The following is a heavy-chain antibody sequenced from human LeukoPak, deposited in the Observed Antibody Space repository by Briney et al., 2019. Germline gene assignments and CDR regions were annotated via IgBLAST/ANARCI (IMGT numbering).Heavy chain of an antibody. J-gene: IGHJ4*02. CDR2: ISYDGSNT. Sequence: GRSLRLSCAAYGFTFSTYAIHWVRQAPGKGLEWVAVISYDGSNTYYADSVKGRFTVSRDNSKNTLYLQMNSLTAEDTAVYYCARGPRTTGHNDYWGQGTLVTVSS. CDR1: GFTFSTYA. D-gene: IGHD1-1*01. V-gene: IGHV3-30-3*01. CDR3: ARGPRTTGHNDY.